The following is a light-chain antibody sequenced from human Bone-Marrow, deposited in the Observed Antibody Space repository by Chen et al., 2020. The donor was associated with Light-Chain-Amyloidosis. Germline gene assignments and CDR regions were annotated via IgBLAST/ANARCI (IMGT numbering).Light chain of an antibody. CDR1: QGISSY. CDR2: TAS. Sequence: DIQMTQSPSSLSASVGDRVTITCRASQGISSYLNWYQQKPGKAPKLLIHTASTLQSGVPSRFSGSGSGTDFTLTISSLQPEDFASYYCQQSYSDPWAFGHGTKVEI. V-gene: IGKV1-39*01. J-gene: IGKJ1*01. CDR3: QQSYSDPWA.